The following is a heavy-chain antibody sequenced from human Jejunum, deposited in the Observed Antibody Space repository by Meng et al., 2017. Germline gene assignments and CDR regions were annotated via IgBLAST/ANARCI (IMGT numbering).Heavy chain of an antibody. CDR1: GFTFSSFE. J-gene: IGHJ4*02. CDR2: IGSSGSPI. CDR3: ASDPRYAEVY. V-gene: IGHV3-48*03. D-gene: IGHD3-16*01. Sequence: GGSLRLSCAVSGFTFSSFEMIWVRQAPGKGLEWVSFIGSSGSPIYYADSVKGRFSISRDNAKNSLYLQMNNLRAEDTAVYYCASDPRYAEVYWGQGTLATVSS.